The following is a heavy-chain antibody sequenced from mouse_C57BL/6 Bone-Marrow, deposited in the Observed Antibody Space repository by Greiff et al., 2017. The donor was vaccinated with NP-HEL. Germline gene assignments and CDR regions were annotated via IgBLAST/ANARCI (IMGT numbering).Heavy chain of an antibody. CDR1: GYTFTDYE. CDR2: IDPETGGT. V-gene: IGHV1-15*01. Sequence: QVQLKQSGAELVRPGASVTLSCKASGYTFTDYEMHWVKQTPVHGLEWIGAIDPETGGTAYNQKFKGKAILTADKSSSTAYMELRSLTSEDSAVYYCTRGILLRWYFDVWGTGTTVTVSS. CDR3: TRGILLRWYFDV. J-gene: IGHJ1*03. D-gene: IGHD1-1*01.